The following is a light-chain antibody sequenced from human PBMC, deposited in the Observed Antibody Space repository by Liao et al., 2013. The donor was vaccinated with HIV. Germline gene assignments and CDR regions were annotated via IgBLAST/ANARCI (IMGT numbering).Light chain of an antibody. V-gene: IGLV3-21*01. CDR3: QVWITGSDHPV. Sequence: SYVLTQSPSVSVAPGKTATISCGGDSIGSKSVHWYQQKPGQAPVLVIYHDSDRPSGIPERFSGSNSGNTATLTISRVEGGDEADYYCQVWITGSDHPVFGGGTRLTVL. CDR1: SIGSKS. J-gene: IGLJ3*02. CDR2: HDS.